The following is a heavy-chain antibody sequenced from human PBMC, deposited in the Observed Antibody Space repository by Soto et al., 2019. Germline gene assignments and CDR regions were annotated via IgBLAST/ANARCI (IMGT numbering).Heavy chain of an antibody. Sequence: ASVKVSCKASGGSFGNSAINWVRQTPGQGLEWLGGFIPVYRTLNYAQKFQGRVTITADESTGTAYMTLSSLASDDTAVYYCATGVIWIGYFTVDSWGQGTRVTVSS. V-gene: IGHV1-69*13. D-gene: IGHD3-3*01. CDR2: FIPVYRTL. J-gene: IGHJ4*02. CDR1: GGSFGNSA. CDR3: ATGVIWIGYFTVDS.